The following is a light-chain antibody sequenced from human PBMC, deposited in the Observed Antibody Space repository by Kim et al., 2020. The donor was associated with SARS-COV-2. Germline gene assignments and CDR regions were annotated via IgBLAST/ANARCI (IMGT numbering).Light chain of an antibody. CDR1: QSVASSY. Sequence: EIVLTQSPGTLSLSPGERATLSCRASQSVASSYLAWYHQKPGQAPRLLIYHASSRATGIPDRFSGSEYGTDFTLTISRLESEDFAVYYCHQYGSSPPTFGQGTKVDIK. J-gene: IGKJ1*01. V-gene: IGKV3-20*01. CDR3: HQYGSSPPT. CDR2: HAS.